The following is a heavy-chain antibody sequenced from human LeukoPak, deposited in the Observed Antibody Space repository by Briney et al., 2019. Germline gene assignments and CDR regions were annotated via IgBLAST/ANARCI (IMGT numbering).Heavy chain of an antibody. D-gene: IGHD3-10*01. Sequence: GGSLRLSCAASGFTFSSYGMHWVRQAPGKGLEWVAVISYDGSNKYYADSVKGRFTIFRDNSKNTLYLQMNSLRAEDTAVYYCAKGTYGSGSLDDYWGQGTLVTVSS. J-gene: IGHJ4*02. V-gene: IGHV3-30*18. CDR3: AKGTYGSGSLDDY. CDR2: ISYDGSNK. CDR1: GFTFSSYG.